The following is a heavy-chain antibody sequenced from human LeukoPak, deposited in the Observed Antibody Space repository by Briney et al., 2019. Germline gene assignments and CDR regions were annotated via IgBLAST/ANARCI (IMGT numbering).Heavy chain of an antibody. Sequence: EASVKVSCKASGYTFTSYGISWVRQAPGQGLEWMGWISAYNGNTNYAQKLQGRVTMTTDTSTSTAYMELRSLRSDDTAVYYCASHPYDFWSGYYYYMDVWGKGTTVTVSS. CDR3: ASHPYDFWSGYYYYMDV. J-gene: IGHJ6*03. CDR1: GYTFTSYG. D-gene: IGHD3-3*01. V-gene: IGHV1-18*01. CDR2: ISAYNGNT.